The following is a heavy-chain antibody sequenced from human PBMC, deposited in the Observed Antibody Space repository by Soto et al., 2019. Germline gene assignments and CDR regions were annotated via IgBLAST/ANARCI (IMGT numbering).Heavy chain of an antibody. D-gene: IGHD3-22*01. CDR1: GGSISSYY. V-gene: IGHV4-59*08. CDR3: ARQSPYDSSGYYYV. J-gene: IGHJ4*02. CDR2: IYYSGST. Sequence: QVQLQESGPGLVKPSETLSLTCTVSGGSISSYYWSWIRQPPGKGLEWIGYIYYSGSTNYNPSLKVRVTISVDTSKHQYSLKLSSVTAADTAVYYCARQSPYDSSGYYYVWGQGTLVTVSS.